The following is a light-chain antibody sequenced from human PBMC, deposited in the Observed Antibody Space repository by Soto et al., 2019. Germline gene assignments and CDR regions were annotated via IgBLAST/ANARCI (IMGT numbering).Light chain of an antibody. V-gene: IGLV2-14*01. CDR1: SSDVGGYNY. Sequence: QSALTQPASVSGSPGQSITISCTGTSSDVGGYNYVSWYQQYPGKVPKLMIYDVSNRPSGVSNRFSGSKSGNTASLTISGLQAEDEADYYCSSYTSSSTPHVVFGGGTKVTVL. J-gene: IGLJ2*01. CDR2: DVS. CDR3: SSYTSSSTPHVV.